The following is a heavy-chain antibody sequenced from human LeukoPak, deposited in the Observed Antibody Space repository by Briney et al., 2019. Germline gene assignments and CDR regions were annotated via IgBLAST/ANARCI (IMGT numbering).Heavy chain of an antibody. CDR1: GASISSDY. Sequence: PSETLSLTCTVSGASISSDYWNWIRQPPGKGLEWIGHVYHSGSTNYNPSLKSRVTISVDTSKNQFSLKLSSVTAADTAVYYCAVKVIAAAGTHDYWGQGTLVTVSS. CDR3: AVKVIAAAGTHDY. V-gene: IGHV4-59*01. D-gene: IGHD6-13*01. CDR2: VYHSGST. J-gene: IGHJ4*02.